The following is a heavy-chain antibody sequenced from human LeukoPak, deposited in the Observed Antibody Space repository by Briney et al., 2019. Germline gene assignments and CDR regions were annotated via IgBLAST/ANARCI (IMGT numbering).Heavy chain of an antibody. CDR1: GGSISSYY. J-gene: IGHJ4*02. Sequence: SETLSLTCTVSGGSISSYYWSWIRQPPGKGLEWIGYIYYSGSTNYNTSLKSRVTISVDTSKNQFSLKLSSVTAADTAVYYCAREAYDSSGYYYVFDYWGQGALVTVSS. D-gene: IGHD3-22*01. CDR3: AREAYDSSGYYYVFDY. V-gene: IGHV4-59*01. CDR2: IYYSGST.